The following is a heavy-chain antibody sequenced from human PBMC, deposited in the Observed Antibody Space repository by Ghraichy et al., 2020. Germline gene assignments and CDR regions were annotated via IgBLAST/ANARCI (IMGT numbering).Heavy chain of an antibody. Sequence: ASLKVSCKASGYSFTTDYMHWVRQAPGQGLEWMGGINPGGGSTNYARKFQGRVTITRDTSTSTVYMEVRSLRSEDTAVYYCGRASVLRFLEWSNPADHWGQGTLVTVSS. CDR2: INPGGGST. D-gene: IGHD3-3*01. V-gene: IGHV1-46*03. CDR3: GRASVLRFLEWSNPADH. CDR1: GYSFTTDY. J-gene: IGHJ4*02.